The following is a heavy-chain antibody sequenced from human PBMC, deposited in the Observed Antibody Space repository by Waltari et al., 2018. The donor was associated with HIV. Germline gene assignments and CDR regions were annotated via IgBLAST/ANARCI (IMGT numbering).Heavy chain of an antibody. CDR1: GGTFSSYA. CDR3: ARENGVEYSSSSGQIVVVVAATRGYYYYGMDV. V-gene: IGHV1-69*04. CDR2: IIPILGIA. Sequence: QVQLVQSGAEVKKPGSSVKVSCKASGGTFSSYAISWVRQAPGQGLEWMGRIIPILGIANYAQKFQGRVTITADKSTSTAYMELSSLRSEDTAVYYCARENGVEYSSSSGQIVVVVAATRGYYYYGMDVWGQGTTVTVSS. D-gene: IGHD2-15*01. J-gene: IGHJ6*02.